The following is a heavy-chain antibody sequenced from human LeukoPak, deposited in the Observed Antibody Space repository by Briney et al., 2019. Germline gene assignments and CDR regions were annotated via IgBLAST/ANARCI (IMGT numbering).Heavy chain of an antibody. Sequence: GGSLRLSCAASGFTFSSYAMSWVRQAPGKGLEWVSAISGSGGSTYYADSVKGRFTISRDNAKNSLYLQMNSLRAEDTAVYYCARGLDSSGYFDAFDIWGQGTMVTVSS. CDR1: GFTFSSYA. J-gene: IGHJ3*02. V-gene: IGHV3-23*01. D-gene: IGHD3-22*01. CDR2: ISGSGGST. CDR3: ARGLDSSGYFDAFDI.